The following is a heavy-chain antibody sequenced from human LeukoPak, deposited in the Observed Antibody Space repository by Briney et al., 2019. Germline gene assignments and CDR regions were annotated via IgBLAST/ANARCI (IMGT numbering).Heavy chain of an antibody. D-gene: IGHD2-15*01. CDR2: ISSSGSTI. CDR1: GFTFSTYG. V-gene: IGHV3-48*04. J-gene: IGHJ4*02. CDR3: ARNDYSLNDY. Sequence: GSLRLSCAASGFTFSTYGMHWVRQAPGKGLEWVSYISSSGSTIYYADSVKGRFTISRDNAKNSLYLQMNSLRAEDTAVYYCARNDYSLNDYWGQGTLVTVSS.